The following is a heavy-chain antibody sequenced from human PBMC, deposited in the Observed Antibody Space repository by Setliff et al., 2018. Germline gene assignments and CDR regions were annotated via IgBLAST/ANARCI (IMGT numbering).Heavy chain of an antibody. CDR1: GYTFSDYY. V-gene: IGHV1-2*02. D-gene: IGHD3-3*01. J-gene: IGHJ6*03. CDR3: ARDGSSVIRFLEWSHKDYYYMDV. Sequence: ASVKVSCKTSGYTFSDYYIHWVRQAPGQGLEWMGWINPNRGGTNYARKFEGRVAVTRDTSISTAYMELSRLRYDDTAIYYCARDGSSVIRFLEWSHKDYYYMDVWGKGTTVTVSS. CDR2: INPNRGGT.